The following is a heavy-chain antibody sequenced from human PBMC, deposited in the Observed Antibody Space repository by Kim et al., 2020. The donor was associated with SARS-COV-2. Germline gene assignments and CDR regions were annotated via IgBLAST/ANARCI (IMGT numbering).Heavy chain of an antibody. J-gene: IGHJ6*04. D-gene: IGHD3-10*02. Sequence: GGSLRLSCATSGFTFGDYGLSWVRQAPGKGLEWVGFIRSKGYGGTANYAASVKGRFSLSRNDSESIAYLQVNSLKTEDTAVYYCTHMFYGRGFYYYMDIWGKGTTVTVSS. CDR3: THMFYGRGFYYYMDI. CDR2: IRSKGYGGTA. V-gene: IGHV3-49*04. CDR1: GFTFGDYG.